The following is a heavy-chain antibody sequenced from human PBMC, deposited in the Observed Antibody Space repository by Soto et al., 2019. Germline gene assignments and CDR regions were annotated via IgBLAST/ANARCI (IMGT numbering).Heavy chain of an antibody. J-gene: IGHJ5*02. CDR1: GGSISSGGYS. Sequence: QLQLQESGSGLVKPSQTLSLTCAVSGGSISSGGYSWSWIRQPPGKGLEWIGYIYHSGSTCYNPSLKSRVTISVDRSKNQFSLKLSSVTAADTAVYYCARARRGVIHRGHNWFDPWGQGTLVTVSS. V-gene: IGHV4-30-2*01. CDR2: IYHSGST. CDR3: ARARRGVIHRGHNWFDP. D-gene: IGHD3-10*01.